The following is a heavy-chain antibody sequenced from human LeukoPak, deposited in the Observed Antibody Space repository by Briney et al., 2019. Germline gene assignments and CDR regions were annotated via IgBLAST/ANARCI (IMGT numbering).Heavy chain of an antibody. CDR3: ARVGGFYYFDH. CDR1: GSTVSTND. CDR2: IHSGGTT. V-gene: IGHV3-53*05. J-gene: IGHJ4*02. Sequence: GGSLRLSCAASGSTVSTNDMTWVRQAPGKGLEWVSVIHSGGTTSYVDSVKGRFTISRDNSKNTLYLQMNSLRAEDTAVYFCARVGGFYYFDHWGQGTLVTVSS. D-gene: IGHD2/OR15-2a*01.